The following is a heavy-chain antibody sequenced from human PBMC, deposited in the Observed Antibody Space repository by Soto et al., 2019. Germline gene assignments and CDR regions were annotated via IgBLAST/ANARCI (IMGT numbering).Heavy chain of an antibody. D-gene: IGHD2-2*01. CDR2: ISSSSSYI. J-gene: IGHJ6*02. CDR3: AREGGYCSSTSCRTLYYYYGMDV. Sequence: SGGSLRLSCAASGFTFSSYSMNWVRQAPGKGLEWVSSISSSSSYIYYADSVKGRFTISRDNAKNSLYLQMNSLRAEDTAVYYCAREGGYCSSTSCRTLYYYYGMDVWGQRTTVTVSS. CDR1: GFTFSSYS. V-gene: IGHV3-21*01.